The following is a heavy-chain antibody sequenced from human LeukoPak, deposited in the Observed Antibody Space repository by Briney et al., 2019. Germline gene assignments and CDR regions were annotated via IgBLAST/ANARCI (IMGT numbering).Heavy chain of an antibody. Sequence: GGSLRLSCAASGFTFSSYGMHWVRQAPGKGLEWVAVISYDGSNKYYADSVKGRFTISRDNSKNTLYLQMNSLRAEDTAVYYCAKGSIAVAGKGRKYFDYWGQGTLVTVSS. J-gene: IGHJ4*02. D-gene: IGHD6-19*01. CDR2: ISYDGSNK. CDR1: GFTFSSYG. CDR3: AKGSIAVAGKGRKYFDY. V-gene: IGHV3-30*18.